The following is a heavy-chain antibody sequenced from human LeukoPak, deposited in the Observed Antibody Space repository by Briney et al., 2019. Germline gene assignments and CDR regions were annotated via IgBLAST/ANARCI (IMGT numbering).Heavy chain of an antibody. J-gene: IGHJ4*02. D-gene: IGHD1-26*01. CDR2: ISWNSGSI. V-gene: IGHV3-9*01. CDR3: ARDMGATSPSGY. CDR1: GFTFDDYA. Sequence: GGSLRLSCAASGFTFDDYAMHWVRQASGKGLEWVSGISWNSGSIGYADPVKGRFTISRDNAKNSLYLQMNSLRAEDTAVYYCARDMGATSPSGYWGQGTLVTVSS.